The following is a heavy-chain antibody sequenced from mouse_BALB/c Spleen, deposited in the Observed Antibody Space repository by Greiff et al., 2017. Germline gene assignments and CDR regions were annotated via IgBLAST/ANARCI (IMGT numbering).Heavy chain of an antibody. CDR1: GYTFTSYT. J-gene: IGHJ2*01. V-gene: IGHV1-4*02. D-gene: IGHD2-10*01. CDR2: INPSSGYT. CDR3: AREAYYGFDY. Sequence: QVQLQQSAAELARPGASVKMSCKASGYTFTSYTMHWVKQRPGQGLEWIGYINPSSGYTEYNQKFKDKTTLTADKSSSTAYMQLSSLTSEDSAVYYCAREAYYGFDYWGQGTTLTVSS.